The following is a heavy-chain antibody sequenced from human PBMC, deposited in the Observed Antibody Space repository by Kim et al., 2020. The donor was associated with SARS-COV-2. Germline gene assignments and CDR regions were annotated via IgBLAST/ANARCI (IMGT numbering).Heavy chain of an antibody. CDR2: T. D-gene: IGHD6-19*01. V-gene: IGHV4-4*09. Sequence: TTYNPSPKSRVTISVDTSKDQFSLKLGSVTAADTAVYYCARSYSSGFDYWGQGTLVTVSS. J-gene: IGHJ4*02. CDR3: ARSYSSGFDY.